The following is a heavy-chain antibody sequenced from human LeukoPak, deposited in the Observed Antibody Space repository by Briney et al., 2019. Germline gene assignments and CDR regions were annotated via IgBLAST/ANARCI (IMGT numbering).Heavy chain of an antibody. D-gene: IGHD3-22*01. CDR3: AISSGTTSRRTD. CDR1: GGSFSGYH. J-gene: IGHJ4*02. CDR2: INYSGST. Sequence: PSETLSLTCAVYGGSFSGYHWSWIRQPPGKGLEWIGEINYSGSTNYNPSLKSRVTISVDASKNQFSLKLSSVTAADTAVYYCAISSGTTSRRTDWGQGTLVTVSS. V-gene: IGHV4-34*01.